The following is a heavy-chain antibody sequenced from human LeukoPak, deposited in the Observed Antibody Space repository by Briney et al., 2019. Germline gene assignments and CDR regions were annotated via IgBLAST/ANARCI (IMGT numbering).Heavy chain of an antibody. V-gene: IGHV3-53*01. CDR3: ARDSWRSGGSFDI. CDR1: GVTVSSNY. Sequence: PGGSLRLSCAASGVTVSSNYMSWARQPPGKRLEWVSVIYSGVSTYYADSVKGRFTISRDNSKNTLYLQMNSLRAEDTAVYYCARDSWRSGGSFDIWAQGTMVTVSS. J-gene: IGHJ3*02. CDR2: IYSGVST. D-gene: IGHD1-26*01.